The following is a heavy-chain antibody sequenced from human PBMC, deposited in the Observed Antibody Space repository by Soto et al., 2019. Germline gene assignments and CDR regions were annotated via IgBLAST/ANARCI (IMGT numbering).Heavy chain of an antibody. CDR3: PRGPEYYYGGSGYDDY. V-gene: IGHV4-34*04. Sequence: ASETLSLTCAVYGGAISGYSWSRFRQPPGKAHEWTGEPNHGGSTNGGPTLESRATMSLDSSKNQFSVKVTSVTAADTSVDYCPRGPEYYYGGSGYDDYWGRGTVVTVSS. CDR1: GGAISGYS. CDR2: PNHGGST. J-gene: IGHJ4*01. D-gene: IGHD3-22*01.